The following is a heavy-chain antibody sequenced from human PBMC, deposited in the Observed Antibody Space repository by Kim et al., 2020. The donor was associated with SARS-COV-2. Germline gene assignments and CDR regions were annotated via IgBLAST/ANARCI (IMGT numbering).Heavy chain of an antibody. Sequence: SETLSLTCAVYGGSFSGYYWSWIRQPPGKGLEWIGEINHSGSTNYNPSLKSRVTISVDTSKNQFSLKLSSVTAADTAVYYCAREFGGNRSVDYWGQGTLVTVSS. J-gene: IGHJ4*02. CDR2: INHSGST. D-gene: IGHD2-15*01. V-gene: IGHV4-34*01. CDR3: AREFGGNRSVDY. CDR1: GGSFSGYY.